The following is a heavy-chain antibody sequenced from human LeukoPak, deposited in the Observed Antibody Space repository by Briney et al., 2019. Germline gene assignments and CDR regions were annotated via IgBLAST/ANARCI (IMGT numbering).Heavy chain of an antibody. D-gene: IGHD4-23*01. CDR3: ARGRLRWSLYYFDY. CDR1: GGTFSSYA. Sequence: EASVKVSCKASGGTFSSYAISWVRQAPGQGLEWMGGIIPIFGTANYAQKFQGRVTITTDESTSTAYMELCSLRSEDTAVYYCARGRLRWSLYYFDYWGQGTLVTVSS. CDR2: IIPIFGTA. V-gene: IGHV1-69*05. J-gene: IGHJ4*02.